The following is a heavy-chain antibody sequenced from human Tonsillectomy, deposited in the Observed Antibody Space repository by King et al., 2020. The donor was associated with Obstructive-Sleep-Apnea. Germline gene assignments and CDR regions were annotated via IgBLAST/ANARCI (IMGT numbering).Heavy chain of an antibody. CDR3: AHSHHKLLAIFVG. CDR2: LYLNDDK. D-gene: IGHD3-10*01. Sequence: TLKESGPTLVKPTQTLTLTCTFSVVSLSTSGVGVGWIRQPPGKALEWLALLYLNDDKLYSPSLKSRPTITKDTPKNQVVRTITNMDPVDTATYYCAHSHHKLLAIFVGWGQGTLVTVSS. V-gene: IGHV2-5*01. CDR1: VVSLSTSGVG. J-gene: IGHJ4*02.